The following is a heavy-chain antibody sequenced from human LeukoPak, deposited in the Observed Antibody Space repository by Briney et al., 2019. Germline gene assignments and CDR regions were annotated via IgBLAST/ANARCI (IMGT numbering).Heavy chain of an antibody. J-gene: IGHJ6*03. CDR1: GYSISSGYY. CDR3: ARGGAPHIYYYYMDV. Sequence: SETLSLTCTVSGYSISSGYYWGWIRQPPGKGLEWIGSIYHSGSTYYNPSLKSRVTISVDTSKNQFSLKLSSVTAADTAVYYCARGGAPHIYYYYMDVWGKGTTVTISS. V-gene: IGHV4-38-2*02. D-gene: IGHD1-26*01. CDR2: IYHSGST.